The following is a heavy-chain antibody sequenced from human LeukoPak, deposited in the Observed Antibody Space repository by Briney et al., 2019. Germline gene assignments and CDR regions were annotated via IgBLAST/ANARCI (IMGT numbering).Heavy chain of an antibody. V-gene: IGHV4-39*01. CDR3: ARHSAIFDY. J-gene: IGHJ4*02. Sequence: PSETLSLTCTVSGRSISSSSYYWGWIRRPPGKGLEWIGSIYYSGSTYYNTSLNSRVTISVDTSKNQFSLKLSAVTAADTAVYYCARHSAIFDYWGQGTLVTVSS. CDR1: GRSISSSSYY. CDR2: IYYSGST.